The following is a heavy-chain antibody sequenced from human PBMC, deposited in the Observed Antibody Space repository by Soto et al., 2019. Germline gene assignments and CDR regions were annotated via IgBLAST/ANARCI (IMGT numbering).Heavy chain of an antibody. CDR1: GFSLSTSGMG. V-gene: IGHV2-70*11. J-gene: IGHJ4*02. CDR2: IDWDDDK. D-gene: IGHD5-12*01. Sequence: SGPTLVNPTQTLTLTCTFSGFSLSTSGMGVSGIRQPPGKALEWLARIDWDDDKYYSTSLKTRLTISKDTSKNQVVLTMTNMDPVDTATYYCARIRVEMATVYYFDYWGQGTLVTVS. CDR3: ARIRVEMATVYYFDY.